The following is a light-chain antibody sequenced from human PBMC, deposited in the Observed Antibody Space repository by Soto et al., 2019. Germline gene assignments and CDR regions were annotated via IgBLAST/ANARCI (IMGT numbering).Light chain of an antibody. V-gene: IGLV2-8*01. CDR1: SSDVGGYNY. CDR3: SSYAGRNNFYV. Sequence: QSALTQPPSASGSPGQSVTISCTGTSSDVGGYNYVSWYQQHPGKAPKLMIYEVTKRPSGVPDRFSGSKSGNTASLTVSGLQADDEADYYCSSYAGRNNFYVFGAGTKVTVL. CDR2: EVT. J-gene: IGLJ1*01.